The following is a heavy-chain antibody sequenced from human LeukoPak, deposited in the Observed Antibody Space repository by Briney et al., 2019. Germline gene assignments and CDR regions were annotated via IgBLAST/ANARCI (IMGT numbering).Heavy chain of an antibody. Sequence: GGSLRLSCAVSGFTVSDNYITWVRQAPGKGLEWVSVIYANGNTYYGDSMQGRLTVSRDKSKNTVFLQMNSLRVEDTAMYYCARVGEGELGNWFDPWGQGTLVTVSS. CDR3: ARVGEGELGNWFDP. CDR2: IYANGNT. J-gene: IGHJ5*02. CDR1: GFTVSDNY. D-gene: IGHD3-10*01. V-gene: IGHV3-53*01.